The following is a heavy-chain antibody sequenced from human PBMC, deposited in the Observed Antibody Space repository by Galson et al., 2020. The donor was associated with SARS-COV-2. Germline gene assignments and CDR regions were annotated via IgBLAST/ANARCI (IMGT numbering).Heavy chain of an antibody. CDR1: GGSISSSTYY. Sequence: SQTLSLTCTVSGGSISSSTYYWGWIRQPPGKGLEWIGNIYYSGSLDYNPSLKRRVTIAVDTSKNQFFLKLNSVTAADTAVYYCARRQWTRNPFDPWGQGTLVTVSS. D-gene: IGHD6-19*01. CDR2: IYYSGSL. CDR3: ARRQWTRNPFDP. J-gene: IGHJ5*02. V-gene: IGHV4-39*01.